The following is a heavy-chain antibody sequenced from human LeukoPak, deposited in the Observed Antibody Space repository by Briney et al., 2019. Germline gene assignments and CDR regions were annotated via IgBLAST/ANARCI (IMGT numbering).Heavy chain of an antibody. CDR3: ARDAPFYCSGGSCYYYFDY. Sequence: SGTLSLTCAVSGGSISSSNWWSWVRQPPGKGLEWIGEIYHSGSTNYNPSLKSRVTISVDKSKNQFSLKLSSVTAADTAAYYCARDAPFYCSGGSCYYYFDYWGQGTLVTVSS. J-gene: IGHJ4*02. CDR2: IYHSGST. D-gene: IGHD2-15*01. V-gene: IGHV4-4*02. CDR1: GGSISSSNW.